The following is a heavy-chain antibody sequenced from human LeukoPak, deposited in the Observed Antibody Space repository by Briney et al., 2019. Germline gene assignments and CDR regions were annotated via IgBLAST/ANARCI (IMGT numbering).Heavy chain of an antibody. V-gene: IGHV4-30-4*01. D-gene: IGHD3-16*01. CDR2: IYDSGST. Sequence: PSETLSLTCTVSGASLRSGDYYWSWNRQPPGTGLEWIGYIYDSGSTYYNPSLKSRITISVDTSENRFSLKLSSVTATDTAVYYCARHYGPWGQGTLVTVSS. J-gene: IGHJ5*02. CDR3: ARHYGP. CDR1: GASLRSGDYY.